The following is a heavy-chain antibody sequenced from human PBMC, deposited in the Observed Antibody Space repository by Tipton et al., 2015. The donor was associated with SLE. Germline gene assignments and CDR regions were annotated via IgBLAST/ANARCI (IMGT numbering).Heavy chain of an antibody. D-gene: IGHD3-3*02. CDR3: ARGPPFMERERNWFDP. V-gene: IGHV4-59*01. CDR1: GGSIRSYY. J-gene: IGHJ5*02. Sequence: TLSLTCTVSGGSIRSYYWTWIRQPPGKRLEWIAYIYHSGITNYNPSLQSRVTISVDRSKNQFSLKLTSVTAADTAVYYCARGPPFMERERNWFDPWGQGTLVTVSS. CDR2: IYHSGIT.